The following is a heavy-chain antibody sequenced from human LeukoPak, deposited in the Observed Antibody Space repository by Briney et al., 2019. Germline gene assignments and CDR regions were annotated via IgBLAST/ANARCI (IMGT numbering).Heavy chain of an antibody. D-gene: IGHD5-12*01. V-gene: IGHV1-46*01. CDR2: INPSGGST. Sequence: ASVKVSCKASGYTFTSYYMHWVRQAPGQGLEWMGIINPSGGSTSYAQKFQGRVTMTRDTSTSTVYMELSSLRSEDTAVYYCARDIYSGYESGGADYWGQGTLVTVSS. J-gene: IGHJ4*02. CDR3: ARDIYSGYESGGADY. CDR1: GYTFTSYY.